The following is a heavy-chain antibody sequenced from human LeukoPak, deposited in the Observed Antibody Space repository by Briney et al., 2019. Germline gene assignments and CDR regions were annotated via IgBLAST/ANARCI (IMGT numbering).Heavy chain of an antibody. CDR2: IWYDGSNK. J-gene: IGHJ4*02. CDR1: GFTFSSYG. V-gene: IGHV3-33*01. CDR3: ARGEGDGYNFSY. D-gene: IGHD5-24*01. Sequence: GRSLRLSCAASGFTFSSYGMHWVRQAPGKGLEWVAVIWYDGSNKYYADSVKGRFTISRDNSKNTLYLQMNSLRAEDTGVYYCARGEGDGYNFSYWGQGTLVTVSS.